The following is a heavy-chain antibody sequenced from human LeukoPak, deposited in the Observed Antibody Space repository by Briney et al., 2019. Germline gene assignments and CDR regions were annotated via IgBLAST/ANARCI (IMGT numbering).Heavy chain of an antibody. CDR1: GFTFSSYA. Sequence: GGSLRLSCAASGFTFSSYAMHWVRQAPGKGLEWVAVISYDGSNKYYADSVKGRFTISRDNSKNTLYLQMNSLRAEDTAVYYCAKDRSSGFDYWGQGTLVTVSS. V-gene: IGHV3-30-3*01. CDR3: AKDRSSGFDY. J-gene: IGHJ4*02. CDR2: ISYDGSNK. D-gene: IGHD6-19*01.